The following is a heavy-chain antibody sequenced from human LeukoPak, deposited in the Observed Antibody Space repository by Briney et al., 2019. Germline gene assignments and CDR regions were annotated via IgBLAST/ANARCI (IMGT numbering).Heavy chain of an antibody. CDR1: GYTFTSYD. Sequence: ASVKVSCKASGYTFTSYDINWVRQANGEGLERMGWINPNSGNTGYAQKFQGRVTMTRNTSISTAYMELSSLRSEDTAVYYCARWDKRITIFGVAQNWFDPWGQGTLVTVSS. CDR2: INPNSGNT. V-gene: IGHV1-8*01. D-gene: IGHD3-3*01. J-gene: IGHJ5*02. CDR3: ARWDKRITIFGVAQNWFDP.